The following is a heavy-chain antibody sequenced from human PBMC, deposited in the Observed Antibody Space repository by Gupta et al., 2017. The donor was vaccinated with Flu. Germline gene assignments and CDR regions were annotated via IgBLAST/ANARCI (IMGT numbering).Heavy chain of an antibody. V-gene: IGHV1-2*06. CDR1: GYTFNAYY. Sequence: HVQLEQYGAEVQKPGASVKVSCKAAGYTFNAYYMHWVRQAPGQGLEWMGRIKPSDGAKNYGQEVPGRVTLARDTSSSTAYVELSRLGSEETAVEYCARDRNMLVILTKYSWLDPWGQGTPVAVSS. D-gene: IGHD2-21*01. CDR3: ARDRNMLVILTKYSWLDP. CDR2: IKPSDGAK. J-gene: IGHJ5*02.